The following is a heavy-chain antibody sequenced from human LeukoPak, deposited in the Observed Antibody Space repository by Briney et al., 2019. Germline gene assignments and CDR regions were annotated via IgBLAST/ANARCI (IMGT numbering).Heavy chain of an antibody. CDR3: ARAYHSSSWYINYYYYMDV. CDR2: ISSSGSTI. D-gene: IGHD6-13*01. J-gene: IGHJ6*03. V-gene: IGHV3-48*03. Sequence: GGSLRLSCAASGFTFSSYEMNWVRQAPGKGLEWVSYISSSGSTIYYADSVKGRFTISRDNAKNSLYLQMNSLRAEDTAVCYCARAYHSSSWYINYYYYMDVWGKGTTVTISS. CDR1: GFTFSSYE.